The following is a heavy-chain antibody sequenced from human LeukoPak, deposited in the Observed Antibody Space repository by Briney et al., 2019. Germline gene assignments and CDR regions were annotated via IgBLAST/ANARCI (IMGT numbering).Heavy chain of an antibody. J-gene: IGHJ3*02. Sequence: GASVKVSCKASGGTFSSYAISWVRQAPGQGLEWMGGIIPIFGTANNAQKFQGRVTITTDESTSTAYMELSSLRSEDTAVYYCARHSFSHDAFDIWGQGTMVTVSS. CDR2: IIPIFGTA. V-gene: IGHV1-69*05. CDR1: GGTFSSYA. CDR3: ARHSFSHDAFDI. D-gene: IGHD2/OR15-2a*01.